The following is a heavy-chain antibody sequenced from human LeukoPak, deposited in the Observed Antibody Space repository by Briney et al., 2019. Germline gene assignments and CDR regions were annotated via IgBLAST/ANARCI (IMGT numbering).Heavy chain of an antibody. J-gene: IGHJ4*02. D-gene: IGHD3-22*01. V-gene: IGHV3-23*01. Sequence: PGGSLRLSCAASGFTFSYYAMSWVRQAPGKGLEWVSAISGSGGSTYYAGSVKGRFTISRDNSKNTLSLQMNSLRAEHTAVYYCAKDPDYYDSSGYYPLDYWGQGTLVTVSS. CDR1: GFTFSYYA. CDR2: ISGSGGST. CDR3: AKDPDYYDSSGYYPLDY.